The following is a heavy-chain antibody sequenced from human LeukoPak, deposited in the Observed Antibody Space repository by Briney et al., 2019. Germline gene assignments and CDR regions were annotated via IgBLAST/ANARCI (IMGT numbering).Heavy chain of an antibody. CDR2: INPNSGGT. V-gene: IGHV1-2*02. J-gene: IGHJ4*02. CDR3: ARDRAVAETCFDY. D-gene: IGHD6-19*01. Sequence: GSVKVSCKASGYTFTGYYMHWVRQAPGQGLEWMGWINPNSGGTNYAQKFQGRVTMTRDTSISTAYMELSRLRSDDTAVYYCARDRAVAETCFDYWGQGTLVTVSS. CDR1: GYTFTGYY.